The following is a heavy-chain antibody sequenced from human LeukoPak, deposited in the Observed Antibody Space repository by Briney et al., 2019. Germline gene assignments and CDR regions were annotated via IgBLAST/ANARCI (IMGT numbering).Heavy chain of an antibody. CDR2: IIPIFGTA. V-gene: IGHV1-69*13. J-gene: IGHJ4*02. D-gene: IGHD5-18*01. CDR3: ARPGEVNTAMVPSNY. Sequence: ASVKVSCKASGGTFSSYAISWVRQAPGQGLEWMGGIIPIFGTANYAQKFQGRVTITADESTSTAYMELSSLRSEDTAVYYCARPGEVNTAMVPSNYWGQGTLVTVSS. CDR1: GGTFSSYA.